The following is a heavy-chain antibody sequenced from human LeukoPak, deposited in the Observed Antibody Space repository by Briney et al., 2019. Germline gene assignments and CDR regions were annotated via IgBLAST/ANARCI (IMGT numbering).Heavy chain of an antibody. CDR1: GFTFSSYA. CDR2: ISGSGGST. D-gene: IGHD2-15*01. V-gene: IGHV3-23*01. CDR3: ANYGGSLLYFQH. J-gene: IGHJ1*01. Sequence: AGGPLRLSCAASGFTFSSYAMSWVRQAPGKGLEWVSDISGSGGSTYYADSVKGRFTISRDNSKNTLYLQMNSLRAEDTAVYYCANYGGSLLYFQHWGQGTLVTVSS.